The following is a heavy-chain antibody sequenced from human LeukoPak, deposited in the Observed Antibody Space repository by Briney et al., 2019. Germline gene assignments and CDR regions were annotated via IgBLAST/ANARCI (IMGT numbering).Heavy chain of an antibody. J-gene: IGHJ6*03. Sequence: PSETLSLTCTVSGGSISSGDYYWSWIRQPPGKGLEWIGYIYYSGSTYYNPSLKSRVTISVDTSKNQFSLKLSSVTAADTAVYYCARGPIAARPGVGAYYYYYMDVWGKGTTVTVSS. CDR1: GGSISSGDYY. V-gene: IGHV4-30-4*08. D-gene: IGHD6-6*01. CDR3: ARGPIAARPGVGAYYYYYMDV. CDR2: IYYSGST.